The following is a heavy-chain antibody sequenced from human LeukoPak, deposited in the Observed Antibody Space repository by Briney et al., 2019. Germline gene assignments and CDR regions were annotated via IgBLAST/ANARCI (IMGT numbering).Heavy chain of an antibody. CDR2: INPSGDTT. CDR3: ARGLDSTSYYRY. D-gene: IGHD3-22*01. CDR1: GYTFPRYG. V-gene: IGHV1-46*01. J-gene: IGHJ4*02. Sequence: ASVKVSCKASGYTFPRYGISWVRQAPGQGLEWMGIINPSGDTTTYAQTFQGRVTMTRDTSASTVYMELSSLRSEDTAMYYCARGLDSTSYYRYWGQGTLVTVSS.